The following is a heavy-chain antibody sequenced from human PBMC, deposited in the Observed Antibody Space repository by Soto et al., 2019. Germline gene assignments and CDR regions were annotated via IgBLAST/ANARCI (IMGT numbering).Heavy chain of an antibody. J-gene: IGHJ4*02. CDR2: IWYDGSNK. D-gene: IGHD4-17*01. CDR3: ARQATVVTSYFDY. V-gene: IGHV3-33*01. Sequence: LRLSCAASGFTFSSYGMHWVRQAPGKGLEWVAVIWYDGSNKYYADSVKGRFTISRDNSKNTLYLQMNSLRAEDTAVYYCARQATVVTSYFDYWGQGTLVTVSS. CDR1: GFTFSSYG.